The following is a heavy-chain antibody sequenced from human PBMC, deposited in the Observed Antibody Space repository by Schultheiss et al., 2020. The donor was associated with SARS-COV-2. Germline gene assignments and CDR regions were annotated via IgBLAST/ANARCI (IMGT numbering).Heavy chain of an antibody. V-gene: IGHV3-15*01. D-gene: IGHD2-2*01. Sequence: GGSLRLSCAASGFTFSSYAMHWVRQAPGKGLEWVGRIKSKTDGGTTDYAAPVKGRFTISRDDSKNTLYLQMNSLKTEDTAVYYCTTPDIVVVPAAHYYYYGMDVWGQGTTVTVSS. J-gene: IGHJ6*02. CDR1: GFTFSSYA. CDR2: IKSKTDGGTT. CDR3: TTPDIVVVPAAHYYYYGMDV.